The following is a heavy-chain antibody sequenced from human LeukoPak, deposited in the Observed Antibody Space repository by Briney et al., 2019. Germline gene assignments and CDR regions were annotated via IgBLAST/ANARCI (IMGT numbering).Heavy chain of an antibody. J-gene: IGHJ4*02. Sequence: SETLSLTCSVSGGSIGSYHWNWIRQPSGEGLEWIGIVFNNGGTKHNPSLKSRVAISVDTSKNQFALKLSSVTAADTAVYYCVASYGGYVLDYWGQGALVIVSS. V-gene: IGHV4-59*01. CDR1: GGSIGSYH. D-gene: IGHD5-12*01. CDR2: VFNNGGT. CDR3: VASYGGYVLDY.